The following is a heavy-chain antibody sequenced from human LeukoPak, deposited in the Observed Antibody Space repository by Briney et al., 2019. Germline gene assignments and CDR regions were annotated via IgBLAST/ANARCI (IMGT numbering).Heavy chain of an antibody. CDR3: ASGGMGARKYYSDPFHY. CDR2: LYSAGST. D-gene: IGHD3-10*01. J-gene: IGHJ4*02. V-gene: IGHV3-53*01. CDR1: GSTVSSNY. Sequence: GGSLRLSCAASGSTVSSNYMSWVRQAPGKGLEWVSILYSAGSTYYADSVRGRFTISRDSSKNTVCLQMNSLRAEDTAVYYCASGGMGARKYYSDPFHYWGQGTLVTVSS.